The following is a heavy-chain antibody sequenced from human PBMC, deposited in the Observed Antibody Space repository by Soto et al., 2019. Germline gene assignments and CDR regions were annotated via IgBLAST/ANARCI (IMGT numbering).Heavy chain of an antibody. CDR1: GGSISSSNW. Sequence: QVQLQESGPGLVKPSGTLSLTCAVSGGSISSSNWWSWVRQPPGKGLEWIGEIYHSGSTNYNPSPKSRVTISLDKPPNQFSLKLSSVTAADTAVYYCARGLAIVGATTDAFDIWGQGTMVTVSS. D-gene: IGHD1-26*01. CDR3: ARGLAIVGATTDAFDI. V-gene: IGHV4-4*02. J-gene: IGHJ3*02. CDR2: IYHSGST.